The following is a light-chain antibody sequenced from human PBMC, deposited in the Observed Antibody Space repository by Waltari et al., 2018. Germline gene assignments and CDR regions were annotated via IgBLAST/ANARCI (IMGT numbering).Light chain of an antibody. J-gene: IGKJ2*01. CDR1: QSVSHH. CDR2: GVI. CDR3: QESHNRNN. Sequence: DIQLTQSPSSLSASVGDRVTITCRASQSVSHHLNWYQQQPGKAPKLLIFGVINLQSGVPSRFSGSGSETEFTLTISSLKPEDFATYYCQESHNRNNFGQGTKLEIK. V-gene: IGKV1-39*01.